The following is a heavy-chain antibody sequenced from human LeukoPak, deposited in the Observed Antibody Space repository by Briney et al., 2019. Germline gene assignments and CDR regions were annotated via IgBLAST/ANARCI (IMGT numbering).Heavy chain of an antibody. D-gene: IGHD1-7*01. CDR2: INPSGGST. CDR1: GYTFTSYY. J-gene: IGHJ4*02. CDR3: ARGGPGGELPNFTDY. V-gene: IGHV1-46*01. Sequence: ASVKVSCKASGYTFTSYYMHWVRQAPGQGLEWMGIINPSGGSTSYAQKFQGRVTITADKSTSTAYMELSSLRSEDTAVYYCARGGPGGELPNFTDYWGQGTLVTVSS.